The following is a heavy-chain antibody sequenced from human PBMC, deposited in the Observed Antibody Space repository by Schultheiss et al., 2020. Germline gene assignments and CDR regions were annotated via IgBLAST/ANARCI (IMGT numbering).Heavy chain of an antibody. CDR3: TTLFPSADGGPSFDY. CDR2: ISYDGSNK. V-gene: IGHV3-30*03. D-gene: IGHD2-21*01. CDR1: GFTFSNSD. J-gene: IGHJ4*02. Sequence: GGSLRLSCAASGFTFSNSDMNWVRQAPGKGLEWVAVISYDGSNKYYADSVKGRFTISRDNAKNSLYLQMNSLRAEDTAVYYCTTLFPSADGGPSFDYWGQGTLVTVSS.